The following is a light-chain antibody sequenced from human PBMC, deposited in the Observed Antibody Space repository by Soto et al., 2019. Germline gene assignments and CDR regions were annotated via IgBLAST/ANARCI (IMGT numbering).Light chain of an antibody. CDR1: QDIVNY. Sequence: DIQMTPSPSSLSASVGDRVTITCRASQDIVNYLAWYQQKPGKVPKLLIYAESTLQSGVPSRFSGSGSGTDFTLTISSLQPEDVATYYCQQYDSAPFTFGPGTKVDIK. CDR2: AES. V-gene: IGKV1-27*01. CDR3: QQYDSAPFT. J-gene: IGKJ3*01.